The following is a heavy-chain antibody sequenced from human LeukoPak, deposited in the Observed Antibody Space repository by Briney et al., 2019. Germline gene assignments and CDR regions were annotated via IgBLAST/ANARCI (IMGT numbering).Heavy chain of an antibody. V-gene: IGHV3-7*01. CDR1: GFTFSSYW. Sequence: GGSLRLSCAASGFTFSSYWMSWVRQAPGKGLEWVANIKQDGSEKYYVDSVKGRFTISRDNAKNSLYLQMNSLRAEDTAVYYCARDENYDFWSGYYGWYFDLWGRGTLVTVSS. J-gene: IGHJ2*01. CDR2: IKQDGSEK. D-gene: IGHD3-3*01. CDR3: ARDENYDFWSGYYGWYFDL.